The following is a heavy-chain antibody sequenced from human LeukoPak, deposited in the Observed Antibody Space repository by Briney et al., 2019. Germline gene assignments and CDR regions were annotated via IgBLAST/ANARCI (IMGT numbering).Heavy chain of an antibody. CDR2: INPNSGGT. V-gene: IGHV1-2*02. D-gene: IGHD3-3*01. J-gene: IGHJ4*02. Sequence: GASVKVSCKASGYTFTGYYMHWVRQAPGQGLEWMGWINPNSGGTNYAQKFQGRVTMTRDTSISTAYMELSRLRSDDTAVYYCARGEVLEWFPPYHFDYWGQGTLVTVSS. CDR1: GYTFTGYY. CDR3: ARGEVLEWFPPYHFDY.